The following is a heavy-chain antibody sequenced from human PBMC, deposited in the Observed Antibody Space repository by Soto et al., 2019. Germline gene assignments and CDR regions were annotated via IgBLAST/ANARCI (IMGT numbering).Heavy chain of an antibody. V-gene: IGHV3-33*01. J-gene: IGHJ4*02. CDR2: IWYDGSNK. CDR1: GFTFSSYG. Sequence: PGGSLRLSCAASGFTFSSYGMHWVRQAPGKGLEWVAVIWYDGSNKYYADSVKGRFTISRDNSKNTLYLQMNSLRAEDTAVYDCARPALFVTTFDDRGQRTPVTVSS. CDR3: ARPALFVTTFDD. D-gene: IGHD4-17*01.